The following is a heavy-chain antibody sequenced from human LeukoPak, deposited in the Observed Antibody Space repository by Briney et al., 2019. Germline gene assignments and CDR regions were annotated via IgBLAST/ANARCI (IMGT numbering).Heavy chain of an antibody. Sequence: SETLSLTCTVSGGSISSYYWSWIRQPAGKGLEWIGRIYYSGNTYYSPSLRSRVTVSVDTSRDQFSLKLSSVTAADTAVYYCARVGIRGIINNWFDPWGQGTLVTVSS. CDR1: GGSISSYY. CDR3: ARVGIRGIINNWFDP. D-gene: IGHD3-10*01. V-gene: IGHV4-4*07. CDR2: IYYSGNT. J-gene: IGHJ5*02.